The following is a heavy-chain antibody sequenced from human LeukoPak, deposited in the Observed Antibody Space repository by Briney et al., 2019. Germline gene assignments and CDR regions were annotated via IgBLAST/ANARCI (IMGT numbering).Heavy chain of an antibody. Sequence: GGSLRLSCAASEFTFSSYWMSWVRQAPGRGLEWVANIKQDGSEKYYVDSVKGRFTISRDNSKNTLYLQMNSLRAEDTAVYYCARVVPPTDYGSGSYFWDPYYFDYWGQGTLVTVSS. CDR1: EFTFSSYW. CDR3: ARVVPPTDYGSGSYFWDPYYFDY. D-gene: IGHD3-10*01. J-gene: IGHJ4*02. V-gene: IGHV3-7*03. CDR2: IKQDGSEK.